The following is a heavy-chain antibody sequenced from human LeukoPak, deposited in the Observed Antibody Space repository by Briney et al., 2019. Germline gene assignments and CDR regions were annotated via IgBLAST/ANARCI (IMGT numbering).Heavy chain of an antibody. CDR2: ISGNGDKT. CDR3: ARAPPLERIGWYGEDEF. D-gene: IGHD6-19*01. J-gene: IGHJ1*01. CDR1: GFTFSSYA. V-gene: IGHV3-64*02. Sequence: GGSLRLSCAASGFTFSSYAMHWVRQAPGKGPEHVAAISGNGDKTHYGGSVQGRFTVSRDNSKNTLYLQMGSLRTEDMAVYYCARAPPLERIGWYGEDEFRGQGTLVTVSS.